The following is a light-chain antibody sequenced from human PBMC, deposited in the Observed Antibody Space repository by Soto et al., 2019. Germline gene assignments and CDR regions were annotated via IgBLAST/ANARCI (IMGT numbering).Light chain of an antibody. J-gene: IGKJ2*01. CDR2: GAS. CDR1: QSVSSN. Sequence: EIEMTQSPATLSVSPGERATLSCRASQSVSSNLAWYQQKPGQAPRLLIYGASTRATGIPARFSASGSGTEFTLTISSLQSEDFAVFYCQHYNNWPYTFGQGTKLEIK. V-gene: IGKV3-15*01. CDR3: QHYNNWPYT.